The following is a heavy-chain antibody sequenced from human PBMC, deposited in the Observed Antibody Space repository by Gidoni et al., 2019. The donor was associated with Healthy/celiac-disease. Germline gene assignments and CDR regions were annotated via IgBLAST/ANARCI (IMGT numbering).Heavy chain of an antibody. CDR1: GFTFGSYS. CDR3: ARERQLAPDY. D-gene: IGHD6-6*01. CDR2: ISSSSGYI. V-gene: IGHV3-21*01. Sequence: EVQMGESGGGLVKPGGSLRLSCAASGFTFGSYSMNWVRQAPGTGLEWVSSISSSSGYIYYSDSVKGRFTISRDNAKNSLYLQMNSLRAEDTAVYYCARERQLAPDYWGQGTLVTVSS. J-gene: IGHJ4*02.